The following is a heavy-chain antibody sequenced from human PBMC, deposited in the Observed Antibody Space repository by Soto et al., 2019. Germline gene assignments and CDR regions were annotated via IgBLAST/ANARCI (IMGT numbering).Heavy chain of an antibody. V-gene: IGHV3-66*01. J-gene: IGHJ4*02. CDR1: GFEVGNTD. CDR2: IYSGGYT. CDR3: ARAAIIVIAAPEYYFDY. D-gene: IGHD3-22*01. Sequence: EVQLVESGGDLVQRGGSLRLSCEASGFEVGNTDMRWARQTPGKGLEWVSVIYSGGYTNYADSVKGRFIVSRDSPKNTLYLPMDSLRAEDTAVYSCARAAIIVIAAPEYYFDYWGPGTLVTVAS.